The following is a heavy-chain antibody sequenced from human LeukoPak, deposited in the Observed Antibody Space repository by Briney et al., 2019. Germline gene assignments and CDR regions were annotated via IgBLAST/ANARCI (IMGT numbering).Heavy chain of an antibody. CDR3: AKDFGTQLWSTRGVFDI. CDR1: GFTVSSNY. V-gene: IGHV3-53*05. D-gene: IGHD5-18*01. Sequence: SGGSLRLSCAASGFTVSSNYMSWVRQAPGKGLEWVSVIYSGGSTYYADSVKGRFTISRDNSNNMVYLQMNGLRAEDTAVYYCAKDFGTQLWSTRGVFDIWGQGTMVTVSS. CDR2: IYSGGST. J-gene: IGHJ3*02.